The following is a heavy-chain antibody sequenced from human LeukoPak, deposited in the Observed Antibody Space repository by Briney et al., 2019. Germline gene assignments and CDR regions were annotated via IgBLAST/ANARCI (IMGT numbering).Heavy chain of an antibody. V-gene: IGHV3-64*01. J-gene: IGHJ4*02. CDR2: ISTNGSRT. CDR1: GFTFRNYA. D-gene: IGHD5-12*01. Sequence: GGSLRLSCAGSGFTFRNYAMHWVRQAPVTGLQYVSAISTNGSRTFYANSVKGRFTISRDNAKDTVYLQMDSLRADDTAVYYCVRDSFYTGYDRGFGYWGQGALVTVSS. CDR3: VRDSFYTGYDRGFGY.